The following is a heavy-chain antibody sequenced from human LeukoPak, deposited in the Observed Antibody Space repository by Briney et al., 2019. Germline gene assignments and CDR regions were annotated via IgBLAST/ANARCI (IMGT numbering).Heavy chain of an antibody. CDR1: DGSISSGDYY. D-gene: IGHD3-3*01. V-gene: IGHV4-39*01. CDR2: IYYSGST. Sequence: PSETLSLTCTVSDGSISSGDYYWGWIRQPPGKGLEWIGSIYYSGSTYYNPSLKSRVTISVDTSKNQFSLKLSSVTAADTAVYYCARHSFYGITIFGVVVVWGKGTTVTVSS. CDR3: ARHSFYGITIFGVVVV. J-gene: IGHJ6*04.